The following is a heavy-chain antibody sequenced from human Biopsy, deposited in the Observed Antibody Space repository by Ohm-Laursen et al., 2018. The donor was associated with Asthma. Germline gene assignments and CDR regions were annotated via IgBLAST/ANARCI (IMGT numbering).Heavy chain of an antibody. CDR3: ASETGHSYGSGSEYYFDY. Sequence: SSVKVSCNAPRGTFSSYAISWVRQAPGQGLEWMGGIMAVFGTTNYAQKFKGRVTITADESSSTAYMELSSLRSEDTAVYYCASETGHSYGSGSEYYFDYWGLGTLVTVSS. J-gene: IGHJ4*02. CDR2: IMAVFGTT. CDR1: RGTFSSYA. V-gene: IGHV1-69*01. D-gene: IGHD3-10*01.